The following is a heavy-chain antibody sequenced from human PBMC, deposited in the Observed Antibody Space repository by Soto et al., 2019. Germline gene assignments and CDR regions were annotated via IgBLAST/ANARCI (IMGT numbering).Heavy chain of an antibody. J-gene: IGHJ4*02. Sequence: DLMESGGGLVQPGGSLRLSCAASGFTFSNNWMHWVRQAPGKGPVWVSRINSDGTTTSYADSVKGRFTISRDNAKNTLYLQMNSLRAEDTAVYYCARFGTYYESSGFLYWGQGTLVTVSS. V-gene: IGHV3-74*01. CDR3: ARFGTYYESSGFLY. CDR2: INSDGTTT. D-gene: IGHD3-22*01. CDR1: GFTFSNNW.